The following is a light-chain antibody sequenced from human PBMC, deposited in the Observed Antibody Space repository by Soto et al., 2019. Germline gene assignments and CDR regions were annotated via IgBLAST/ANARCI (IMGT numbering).Light chain of an antibody. J-gene: IGLJ3*02. V-gene: IGLV1-40*01. CDR1: SSNIGAAYD. CDR2: GNN. CDR3: QSYDSSLSGWV. Sequence: QSVLTQPPSVSGAPGQTVTISCTRSSSNIGAAYDVHWYQHLPGTAPKLLIYGNNNRPSGVPDRFSGSKSGTSASLAITGLQAEDEADYYCQSYDSSLSGWVFGEGTKQTVL.